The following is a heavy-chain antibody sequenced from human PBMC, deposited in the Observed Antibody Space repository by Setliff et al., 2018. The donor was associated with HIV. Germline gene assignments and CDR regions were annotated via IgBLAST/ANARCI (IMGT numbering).Heavy chain of an antibody. V-gene: IGHV4-4*09. CDR2: IYTSGST. D-gene: IGHD3-10*01. Sequence: SETLSLTCTVSGVSISNYYWGWIRQPPGKGLEWIGYIYTSGSTNYNPSLKSRVTISVDTSKNQFSLKLSSVTAADTALYYCARDQADTYNYLLSGAFDFWGQGTMVTVSS. CDR1: GVSISNYY. CDR3: ARDQADTYNYLLSGAFDF. J-gene: IGHJ3*01.